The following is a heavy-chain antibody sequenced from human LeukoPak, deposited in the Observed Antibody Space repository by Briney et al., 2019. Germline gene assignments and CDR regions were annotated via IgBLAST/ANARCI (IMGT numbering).Heavy chain of an antibody. J-gene: IGHJ4*02. CDR3: ASPPHIYSSSGDY. D-gene: IGHD6-19*01. CDR2: ISGSGGST. Sequence: GGSLRLSCAASGFTFSSYAMHWVRQAPGRGLVWVSAISGSGGSTYYADSVRGRFTISRDNSKNTLYLQMNSLRAEDTAVYYCASPPHIYSSSGDYWGQGTLATVSS. V-gene: IGHV3-23*01. CDR1: GFTFSSYA.